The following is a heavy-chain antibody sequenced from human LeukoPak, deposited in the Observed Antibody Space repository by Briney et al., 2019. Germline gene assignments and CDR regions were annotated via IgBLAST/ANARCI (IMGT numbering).Heavy chain of an antibody. CDR2: IYPGDSDT. CDR3: ARRTHYYDSSGYTYYYYMDV. Sequence: GESLKVSCKISGYKLTNNWIGWVRQVPGKGLEWMGIIYPGDSDTRYSPSFQGQVTISADKSIRTAYLQWSSLKASDTAMYYCARRTHYYDSSGYTYYYYMDVWGKGTTVTVSS. J-gene: IGHJ6*03. D-gene: IGHD3-22*01. V-gene: IGHV5-51*01. CDR1: GYKLTNNW.